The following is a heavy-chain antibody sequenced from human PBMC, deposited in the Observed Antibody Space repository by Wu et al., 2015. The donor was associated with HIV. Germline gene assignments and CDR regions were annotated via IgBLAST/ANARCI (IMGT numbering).Heavy chain of an antibody. Sequence: VQLGAVVGLEVERSRGSSVKVSCKASGGTFSSYAISWVRQAPGQGLEWMGRIIPIFGTANYAQKFQGRVTITADESTSTAYMELSSLRSEDTAVYYCASVSSGYGYYYYGMDVWGQGTTVTVSS. D-gene: IGHD3-22*01. CDR1: GGTFSSYA. J-gene: IGHJ6*02. V-gene: IGHV1-69*15. CDR3: ASVSSGYGYYYYGMDV. CDR2: IIPIFGTA.